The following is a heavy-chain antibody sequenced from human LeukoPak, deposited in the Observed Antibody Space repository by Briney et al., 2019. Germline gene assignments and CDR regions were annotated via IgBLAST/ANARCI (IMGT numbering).Heavy chain of an antibody. J-gene: IGHJ4*02. V-gene: IGHV1-46*01. CDR3: ARVVTMVRGVIDYFDY. D-gene: IGHD3-10*01. Sequence: ASVKVSCKASGYTSTSYYMHWVRQAPGQGLEWMGIINPSGGSTSYAQKFQGRVTMTRDMSTSTVYMELSSLRSEDTAVYYCARVVTMVRGVIDYFDYWGQGTLVTVSS. CDR1: GYTSTSYY. CDR2: INPSGGST.